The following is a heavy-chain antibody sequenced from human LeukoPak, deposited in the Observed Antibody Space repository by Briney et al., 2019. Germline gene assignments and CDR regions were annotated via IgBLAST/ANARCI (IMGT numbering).Heavy chain of an antibody. CDR3: ARGGEGYYDSSGYTLFDY. Sequence: SVKVSCKASGGTFSSYAISWVRQAPGQGLEWMGRIIPILGIANYAQKFQGRVTITADKSTSTAYMELSSLRSEDTAVYYCARGGEGYYDSSGYTLFDYWGQGTLVTVSS. CDR1: GGTFSSYA. V-gene: IGHV1-69*04. J-gene: IGHJ4*02. D-gene: IGHD3-22*01. CDR2: IIPILGIA.